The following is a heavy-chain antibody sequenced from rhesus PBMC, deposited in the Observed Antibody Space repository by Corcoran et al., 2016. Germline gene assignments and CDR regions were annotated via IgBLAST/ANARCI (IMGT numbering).Heavy chain of an antibody. Sequence: QLQLQESGPGLVKPSETLSLTCTVSGGSLSGYWWSWIRQTPGKGLERIGRIDKLRNTDDYPPITRRVTISRDTSKNQFSWKLTAVTAADTAVYYCARGPTVRGFDYWGQGILATVSS. CDR2: IDKLRNT. D-gene: IGHD4-23*01. CDR1: GGSLSGYW. J-gene: IGHJ4*01. V-gene: IGHV4-160*01. CDR3: ARGPTVRGFDY.